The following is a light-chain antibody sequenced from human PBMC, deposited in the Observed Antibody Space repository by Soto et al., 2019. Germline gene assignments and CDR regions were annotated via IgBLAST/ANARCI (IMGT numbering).Light chain of an antibody. CDR3: CSYAGTYV. Sequence: QSALTQPRSVSGSPGQSVTISCTGTSRDVGAYNYVSWYQQHPGKAPKLLIHDVTERPSGVPDRFSGSKSGNTASLTISGLQAEDEADYFCCSYAGTYVFGSGTKVTVL. V-gene: IGLV2-11*01. CDR1: SRDVGAYNY. J-gene: IGLJ1*01. CDR2: DVT.